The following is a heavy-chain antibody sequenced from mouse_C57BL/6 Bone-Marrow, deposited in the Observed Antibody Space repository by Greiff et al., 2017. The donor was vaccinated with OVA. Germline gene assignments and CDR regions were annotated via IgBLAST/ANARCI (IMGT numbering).Heavy chain of an antibody. Sequence: VQLQQSGAELVRPGASVKLSCKASGYTFTDYYINWVKKRPGQGLEWIARMYPGSGNTYYNEKFKGKATLTAEKSSSTAYMQLSSLTSEDSAVYFCARGRLRPFDYWGQGTTLTVSS. CDR1: GYTFTDYY. J-gene: IGHJ2*01. V-gene: IGHV1-76*01. D-gene: IGHD2-4*01. CDR2: MYPGSGNT. CDR3: ARGRLRPFDY.